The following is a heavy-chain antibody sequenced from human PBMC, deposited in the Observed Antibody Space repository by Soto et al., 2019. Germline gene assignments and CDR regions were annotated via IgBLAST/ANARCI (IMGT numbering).Heavy chain of an antibody. J-gene: IGHJ6*02. CDR2: IDPSDSYT. CDR3: ARHRDSSGWYLPGMDV. CDR1: GYSFTSYW. Sequence: PGESLKISCKGSGYSFTSYWISWVRQMPGKGLEWMGRIDPSDSYTNHSPSFQGHVTISADKSISTAYLQWSSLKASDTAMYYCARHRDSSGWYLPGMDVWGQGTTVTV. D-gene: IGHD6-19*01. V-gene: IGHV5-10-1*01.